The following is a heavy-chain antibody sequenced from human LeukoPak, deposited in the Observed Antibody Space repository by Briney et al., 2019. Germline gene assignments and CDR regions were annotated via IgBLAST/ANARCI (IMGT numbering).Heavy chain of an antibody. CDR1: GFTFSNAW. CDR3: TTSRDSSGSLLDS. CDR2: IKSKTYGGTT. Sequence: PGGSHRLSCAASGFTFSNAWMSWVRQAPGKGLEWVGRIKSKTYGGTTDYAAHVKGRFTISRDDSKNTLYLQMNSLKTEDTAVYYCTTSRDSSGSLLDSWGQGTLVTVSS. J-gene: IGHJ4*02. V-gene: IGHV3-15*01. D-gene: IGHD3-22*01.